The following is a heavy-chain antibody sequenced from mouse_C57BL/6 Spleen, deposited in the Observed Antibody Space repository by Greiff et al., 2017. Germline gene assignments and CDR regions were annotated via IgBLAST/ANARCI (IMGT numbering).Heavy chain of an antibody. J-gene: IGHJ4*01. CDR3: ARYLYDYGDYYAMDY. D-gene: IGHD2-4*01. V-gene: IGHV1-61*01. CDR1: GYTFTSYW. Sequence: QVQLQQPGAELVRPGSSVKLSCKASGYTFTSYWMDWVKQRPGQGLEWIGNIYPSHSENHYNQKFKDKATLTVDKSSSTAYMQLSSLTSEDSAFYYCARYLYDYGDYYAMDYWGQGTSVTVSS. CDR2: IYPSHSEN.